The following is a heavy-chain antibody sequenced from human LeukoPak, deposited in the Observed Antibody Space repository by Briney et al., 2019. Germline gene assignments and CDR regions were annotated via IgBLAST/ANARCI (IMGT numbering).Heavy chain of an antibody. Sequence: GGSLRLSCAVSGFTVDYSYMTWGRQAPGTGLEWVSIIYRCSSTFYADSVKGRFTISRDSSKNTLYLQMNSLRAQDTAVYYCARDRRDYDSSGYYKNNYWYFDLWGRGTLVTVSS. V-gene: IGHV3-66*01. CDR1: GFTVDYSY. CDR2: IYRCSST. D-gene: IGHD3-22*01. J-gene: IGHJ2*01. CDR3: ARDRRDYDSSGYYKNNYWYFDL.